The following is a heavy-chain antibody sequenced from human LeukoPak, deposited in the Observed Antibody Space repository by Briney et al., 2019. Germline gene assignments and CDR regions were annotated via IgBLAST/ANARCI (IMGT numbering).Heavy chain of an antibody. CDR1: GGSISSGDYY. CDR3: ARENYDILTGTN. V-gene: IGHV4-30-4*08. D-gene: IGHD3-9*01. Sequence: SQTLSLTCTVSGGSISSGDYYWSWIRQPPGKGLEWIGYIYYSGSTYYNPSLKSRVTISVDTSKNQFSLKLSSVTAADTVVYYCARENYDILTGTNWGQGTLVTVSS. CDR2: IYYSGST. J-gene: IGHJ4*02.